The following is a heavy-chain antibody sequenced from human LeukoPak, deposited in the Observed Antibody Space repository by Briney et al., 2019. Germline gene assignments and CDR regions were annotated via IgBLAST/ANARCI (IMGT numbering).Heavy chain of an antibody. D-gene: IGHD3-10*01. V-gene: IGHV3-15*01. Sequence: GGSLRLSCAASGFTFSNAWMSWVRQAPGKGLEWVGRIKSKTDGGTTDYAAPVKGRFTISRDDSKNTLYLQMNSLRADDTAVYYCARFAAGGSYYYYMDVWGKGTTVTVSS. CDR1: GFTFSNAW. CDR3: ARFAAGGSYYYYMDV. CDR2: IKSKTDGGTT. J-gene: IGHJ6*03.